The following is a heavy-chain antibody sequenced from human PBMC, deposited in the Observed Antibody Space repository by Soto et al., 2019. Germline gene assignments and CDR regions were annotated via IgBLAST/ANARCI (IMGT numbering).Heavy chain of an antibody. V-gene: IGHV3-48*02. D-gene: IGHD3-22*01. CDR2: ISSSSTI. CDR3: ARDAVYYYDSSGSRWFDP. Sequence: GGSLRLSCAASGFTFSSYSMNWVRQAPGKGLEWVSYISSSSTIYYADSVKGRFTISRDNAKNSLYLQMNSLRDEDTAVYYCARDAVYYYDSSGSRWFDPWGQGTLVTVSS. CDR1: GFTFSSYS. J-gene: IGHJ5*02.